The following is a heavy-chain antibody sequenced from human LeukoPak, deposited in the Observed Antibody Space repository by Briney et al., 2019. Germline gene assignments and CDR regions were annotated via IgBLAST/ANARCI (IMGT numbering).Heavy chain of an antibody. D-gene: IGHD6-19*01. Sequence: AGGSLRLSCAASGITFSSYGMHWVRQAPGKGLEWVAVIWYDGSNKYYADSVKGRFTISRDNYKNTLYLQMNSLRAEDTAVYYCARDGQQWLVFDYYYGMDVWGKGTTVTVSS. CDR1: GITFSSYG. CDR3: ARDGQQWLVFDYYYGMDV. J-gene: IGHJ6*04. V-gene: IGHV3-33*01. CDR2: IWYDGSNK.